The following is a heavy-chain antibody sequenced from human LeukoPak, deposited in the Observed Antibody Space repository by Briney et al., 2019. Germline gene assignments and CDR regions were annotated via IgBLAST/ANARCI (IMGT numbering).Heavy chain of an antibody. CDR3: ARRDLKWELHTFDY. CDR1: GGTFSSYD. D-gene: IGHD1-26*01. CDR2: INPNSGGT. Sequence: ASVKVSCKASGGTFSSYDINWVRQATGQGLEWMGWINPNSGGTNYAQKFQGRVTMTRDTSISTAYMELSRLRSDDTAVYYCARRDLKWELHTFDYWGQGTLVTVSS. J-gene: IGHJ4*02. V-gene: IGHV1-2*02.